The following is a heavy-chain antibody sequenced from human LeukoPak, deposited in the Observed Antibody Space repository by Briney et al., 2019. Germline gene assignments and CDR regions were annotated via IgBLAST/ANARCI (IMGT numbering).Heavy chain of an antibody. D-gene: IGHD4-17*01. V-gene: IGHV4-30-2*01. CDR2: IYHSGST. CDR3: ASGGDYGDYFDY. J-gene: IGHJ4*02. Sequence: SETLSLTCAVSGGSIRSGGYSWSWVRQPPGKGLEWIGYIYHSGSTYYNPSLKSRVTISVDRSKNQFSLKLSSVTAADTAVYYCASGGDYGDYFDYWGQGTLVTVSS. CDR1: GGSIRSGGYS.